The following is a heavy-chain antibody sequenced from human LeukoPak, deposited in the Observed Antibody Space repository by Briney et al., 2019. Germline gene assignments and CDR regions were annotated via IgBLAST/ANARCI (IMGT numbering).Heavy chain of an antibody. CDR2: ISYDGSNK. D-gene: IGHD6-25*01. J-gene: IGHJ4*02. Sequence: GGSLRLSCAASGFTFSSYAMHWVRQAPGKGLEWVAVISYDGSNKYYADSVKGRFTISRGNSKNTLYLQMNSLRAEDTAVYYCTRVVDQVAAREYYFDYWGQGTLVTVSS. CDR3: TRVVDQVAAREYYFDY. V-gene: IGHV3-30-3*01. CDR1: GFTFSSYA.